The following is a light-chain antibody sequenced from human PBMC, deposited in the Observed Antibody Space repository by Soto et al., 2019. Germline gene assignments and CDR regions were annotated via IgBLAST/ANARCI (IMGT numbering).Light chain of an antibody. V-gene: IGKV1-12*01. CDR2: AAS. CDR3: QQAHSCPLT. CDR1: QGISSW. Sequence: DIQMTQSPSSVSASVGDRVTITCRASQGISSWLAWYQQKPGTAPNLLISAASSLQSGVPSRFSDSGSGTNFTLIISNLQPEDFATYYCQQAHSCPLTFGGGTKLEI. J-gene: IGKJ4*01.